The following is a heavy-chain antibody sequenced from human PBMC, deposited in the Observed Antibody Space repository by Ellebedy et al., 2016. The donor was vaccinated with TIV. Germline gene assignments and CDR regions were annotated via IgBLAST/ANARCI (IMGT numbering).Heavy chain of an antibody. CDR3: TRDSGWEATD. J-gene: IGHJ4*02. CDR2: INGRSDWT. D-gene: IGHD1-26*01. CDR1: GFTVSDHG. Sequence: GESLKISXAVSGFTVSDHGMSWVRQAPGKGLEWVSGINGRSDWTDYLDSVKGRFTTSRDNSKNTLHLQMNSLRVEDTAVYFCTRDSGWEATDWGQGTLVTVSS. V-gene: IGHV3-23*01.